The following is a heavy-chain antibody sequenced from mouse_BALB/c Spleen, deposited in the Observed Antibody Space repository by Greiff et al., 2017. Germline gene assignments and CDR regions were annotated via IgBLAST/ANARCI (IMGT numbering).Heavy chain of an antibody. J-gene: IGHJ3*01. V-gene: IGHV1-82*01. CDR1: GYAFSSSW. D-gene: IGHD2-4*01. Sequence: QVQLQQSGPELVKPGASVKISCKASGYAFSSSWMNWVKQRPGQGLEWIGRIYPGDGDTNYNGKFKGKATLTADKSSSTAYMQLSSLTSVDSAVYFCARYDYDDAYWGQGTLVTVSA. CDR3: ARYDYDDAY. CDR2: IYPGDGDT.